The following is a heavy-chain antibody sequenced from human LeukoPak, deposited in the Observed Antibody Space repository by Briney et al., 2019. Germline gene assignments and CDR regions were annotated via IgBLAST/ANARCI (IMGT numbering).Heavy chain of an antibody. CDR1: GFTFSNYA. D-gene: IGHD6-13*01. CDR3: AKGNIAAAATSLHFDY. J-gene: IGHJ4*02. CDR2: VSGSGDST. Sequence: PGGSLRLSCAASGFTFSNYAMSWVRQAPGKGLEWVSGVSGSGDSTYYADSVKGRFTISRDNSKNTLYLQMNSLRAEGTALYYCAKGNIAAAATSLHFDYWGQGTLVTVSS. V-gene: IGHV3-23*01.